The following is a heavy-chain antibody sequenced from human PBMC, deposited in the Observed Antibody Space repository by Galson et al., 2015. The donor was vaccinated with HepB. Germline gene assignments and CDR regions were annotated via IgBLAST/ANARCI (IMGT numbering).Heavy chain of an antibody. CDR2: ISYDGSNK. CDR3: ARDGGGDWQVAGPFDY. V-gene: IGHV3-30-3*01. D-gene: IGHD6-19*01. J-gene: IGHJ4*02. Sequence: SLRLSCAASGFTFSSYAMHWVRQAPGKGLEWVAVISYDGSNKYYADSVKGRFTISRDNSKNTLYLQMNSLRAEDTAVYYCARDGGGDWQVAGPFDYWGQGTLVTVSS. CDR1: GFTFSSYA.